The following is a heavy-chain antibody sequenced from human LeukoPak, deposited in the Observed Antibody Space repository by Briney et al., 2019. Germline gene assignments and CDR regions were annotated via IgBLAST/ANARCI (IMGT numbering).Heavy chain of an antibody. V-gene: IGHV4-39*07. D-gene: IGHD2-2*01. CDR1: GGSISSRSYY. J-gene: IGHJ5*02. CDR2: IYYSGNT. CDR3: ARVGHCSGTRCYPGWFDP. Sequence: PSETLSLTCTVSGGSISSRSYYWGWIRQPPGKGLEWIGYIYYSGNTHYNLSLKSRVTMSVDTSKNQFSLKLSSVTAVDTAVYYCARVGHCSGTRCYPGWFDPWGQGTLVTASS.